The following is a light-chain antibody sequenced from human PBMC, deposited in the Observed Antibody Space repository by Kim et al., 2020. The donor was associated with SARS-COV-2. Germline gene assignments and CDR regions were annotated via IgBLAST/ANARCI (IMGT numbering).Light chain of an antibody. V-gene: IGLV1-44*01. CDR3: AAWDDSLNAWV. CDR2: SNS. Sequence: QSVLTQPPSASGTPGQWVTISCSGSSSNIGSNTVNWYQQLPGTAPKLLIYSNSQRPSGVPDRFSGSKSGTSASLAISGLQSEDEADYYCAAWDDSLNAWVFGGGTKVTVL. J-gene: IGLJ3*02. CDR1: SSNIGSNT.